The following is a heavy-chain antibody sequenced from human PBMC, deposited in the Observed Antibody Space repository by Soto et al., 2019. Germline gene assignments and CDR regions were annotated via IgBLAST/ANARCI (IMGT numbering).Heavy chain of an antibody. CDR1: GYTFTSYG. CDR3: ARTHSAILTGYGPAGY. Sequence: GASVKVSCKASGYTFTSYGISWVRQAPGQGLEWMGWISAYNGNTNYAQKLQGRVTMTTDTSTSTAYMELRSLRSDDTAVYYCARTHSAILTGYGPAGYWGQGTLVTVSS. V-gene: IGHV1-18*01. D-gene: IGHD3-9*01. J-gene: IGHJ4*02. CDR2: ISAYNGNT.